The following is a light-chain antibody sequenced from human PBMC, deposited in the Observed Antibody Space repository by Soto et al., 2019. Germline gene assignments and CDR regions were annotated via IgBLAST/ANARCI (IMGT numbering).Light chain of an antibody. CDR2: DVS. CDR3: QQYDYSRT. CDR1: HDITNY. V-gene: IGKV1-33*01. Sequence: DIQMTQSPSSVSASVGDRVTITCRASHDITNYLNWYQQKPGEAPKLLIYDVSSLETGVPSRFSGSGSGTEFSLTIRGLQPDDFATYYCQQYDYSRTFGQGTKVDIK. J-gene: IGKJ1*01.